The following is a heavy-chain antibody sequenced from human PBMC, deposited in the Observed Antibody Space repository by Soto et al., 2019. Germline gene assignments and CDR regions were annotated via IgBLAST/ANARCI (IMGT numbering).Heavy chain of an antibody. D-gene: IGHD5-12*01. Sequence: GESXRLSCASSGFTLSIYCIIWVRHAPGKGLELVANIKQDGSEKYYVDSVNGRFTISRDNAKNSLYLQMNSLRAEDTAVYYCAREGMATIITDLIEGYFDYWGQGTLVTV. V-gene: IGHV3-7*03. CDR3: AREGMATIITDLIEGYFDY. CDR1: GFTLSIYC. J-gene: IGHJ4*02. CDR2: IKQDGSEK.